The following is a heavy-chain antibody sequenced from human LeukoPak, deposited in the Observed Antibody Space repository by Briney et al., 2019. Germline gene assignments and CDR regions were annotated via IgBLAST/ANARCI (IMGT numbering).Heavy chain of an antibody. CDR1: GFTFSSYA. D-gene: IGHD3-22*01. CDR2: ISGSGGST. V-gene: IGHV3-23*01. CDR3: AKVRDSSGYYFPFDY. Sequence: PGGALRLSCAASGFTFSSYAMSWGRRAPGKGVEWGSAISGSGGSTYYSDSVKGRFTISRDNSKTTLYLQMNSLRAEDTAVYYCAKVRDSSGYYFPFDYWGQGTLVTVSS. J-gene: IGHJ4*02.